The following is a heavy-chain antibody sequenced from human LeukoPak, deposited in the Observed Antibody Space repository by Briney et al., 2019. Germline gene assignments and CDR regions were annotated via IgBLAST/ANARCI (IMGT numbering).Heavy chain of an antibody. CDR2: IKQDGSEE. J-gene: IGHJ6*03. Sequence: PGGSLRLSCAASGFTFSSYWMSWVRQAPGKGLEWVANIKQDGSEEYYVDSVKGRFTISRDNAENSLFLQMNSLRAEDTAVYYCARKALPGHYYMDVWGKGTTVTVSS. CDR3: ARKALPGHYYMDV. D-gene: IGHD1-14*01. CDR1: GFTFSSYW. V-gene: IGHV3-7*01.